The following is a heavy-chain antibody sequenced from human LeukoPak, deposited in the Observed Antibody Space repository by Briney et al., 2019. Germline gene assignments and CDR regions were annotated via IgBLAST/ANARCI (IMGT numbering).Heavy chain of an antibody. CDR3: ARELDIVVGPNWFDP. CDR1: GYTFTSYG. CDR2: ISAYNGNT. D-gene: IGHD2-2*03. J-gene: IGHJ5*02. V-gene: IGHV1-18*01. Sequence: ASVKVSCKASGYTFTSYGISWVRQAPGQGLEWMGWISAYNGNTNYAQKLQGRVTMTTDTSTSTAYMELRSLRSDDTAVYYCARELDIVVGPNWFDPWGQGTLVTVSS.